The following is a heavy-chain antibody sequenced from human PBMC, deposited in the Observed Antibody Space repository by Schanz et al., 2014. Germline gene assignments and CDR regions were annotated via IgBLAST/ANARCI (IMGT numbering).Heavy chain of an antibody. CDR2: TSNDGSFT. CDR3: ARTDQQMQRPDY. Sequence: EVQLVESGGGFVQPGGSLRLSCAASGFTFSDSWMHWVRQAPGKGLVWVSRTSNDGSFTTFADSVKGRFTISRDNAKNSLSLQMDRLRDEDTAVYYCARTDQQMQRPDYWGQGTLVIVSS. V-gene: IGHV3-74*01. CDR1: GFTFSDSW. D-gene: IGHD2-2*01. J-gene: IGHJ4*02.